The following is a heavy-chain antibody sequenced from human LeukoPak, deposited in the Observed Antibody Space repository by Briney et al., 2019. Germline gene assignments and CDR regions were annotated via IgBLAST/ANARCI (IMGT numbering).Heavy chain of an antibody. CDR1: GGSISSSSYY. CDR2: IYYSGST. Sequence: SETLSLTCTVSGGSISSSSYYWGWIRQPPGKGLEWIGSIYYSGSTYYNPSLKSRVTISVDTSKNQFSLKLSSVTAADTAVYYCARARQYNWNYVSAFDIWGQGTMVTVSS. J-gene: IGHJ3*02. CDR3: ARARQYNWNYVSAFDI. V-gene: IGHV4-39*07. D-gene: IGHD1-7*01.